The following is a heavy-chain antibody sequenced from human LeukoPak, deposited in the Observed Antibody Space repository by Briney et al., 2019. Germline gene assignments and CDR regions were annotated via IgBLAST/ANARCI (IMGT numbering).Heavy chain of an antibody. D-gene: IGHD5-18*01. CDR2: MNPNSGNT. Sequence: GASVKVSCKASGYTFTSYDINWVRQATGQGLEWMGWMNPNSGNTGYAQKFQGRVTMTRNTSISTAYMELSSLRSEDTAVYYCARGDTAMAQNYYGMDVWGQGTTVTVSS. J-gene: IGHJ6*02. CDR3: ARGDTAMAQNYYGMDV. CDR1: GYTFTSYD. V-gene: IGHV1-8*01.